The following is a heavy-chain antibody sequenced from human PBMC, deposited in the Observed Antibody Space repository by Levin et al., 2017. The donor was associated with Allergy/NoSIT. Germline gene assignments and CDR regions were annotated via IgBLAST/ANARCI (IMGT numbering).Heavy chain of an antibody. CDR1: GFTFDDYA. D-gene: IGHD3-10*01. J-gene: IGHJ6*02. V-gene: IGHV3-9*01. CDR2: ISWNSGSI. CDR3: AKETVWLGELSYYYGMDA. Sequence: GGSLRLSCAASGFTFDDYAMHWVRQAPGKGLEWVSGISWNSGSIGYADSVKGRFTISRDNAKNSLYLQMNSLRAEDTALYYCAKETVWLGELSYYYGMDAWGQGTTVTVSS.